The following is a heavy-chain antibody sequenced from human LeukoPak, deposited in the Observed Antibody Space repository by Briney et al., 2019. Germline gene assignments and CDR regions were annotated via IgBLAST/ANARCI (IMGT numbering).Heavy chain of an antibody. J-gene: IGHJ4*02. V-gene: IGHV4-4*07. D-gene: IGHD5-18*01. CDR3: ARERDQGYSYGFVFDS. CDR2: MYHSGTT. Sequence: PSDPQSLPCTVCGDSMNTYDGTWLRHSAGKGVEWRGRMYHSGTTNYNSPLYNPSLSSRLTMSVAGAKNQFSLRLKSVTAADTAVYFCARERDQGYSYGFVFDSWGQGSLVTVSS. CDR1: GDSMNTYD.